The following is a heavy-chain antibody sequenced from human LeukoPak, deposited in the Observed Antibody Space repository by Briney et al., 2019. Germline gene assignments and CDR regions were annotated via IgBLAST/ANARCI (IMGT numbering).Heavy chain of an antibody. V-gene: IGHV4-34*01. Sequence: SETLSLTCAVYGGSFSGYYWSWIRQPPGKGLEWIGEINHSGSTNYNPSLKSRVTISVDTSKNQFSLKLSSVTAADTAVYYCARDSYGSGSWLPFQHWGKGPLVTVSS. D-gene: IGHD3-10*01. CDR2: INHSGST. CDR1: GGSFSGYY. J-gene: IGHJ1*01. CDR3: ARDSYGSGSWLPFQH.